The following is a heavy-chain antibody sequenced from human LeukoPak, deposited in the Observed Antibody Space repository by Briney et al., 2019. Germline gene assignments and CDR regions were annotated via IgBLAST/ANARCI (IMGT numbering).Heavy chain of an antibody. D-gene: IGHD3-10*01. J-gene: IGHJ5*02. Sequence: SETLSLTCTVSGGSISSYYWSWIRQPAGKGLEWIGHIYNSGSTHHNPSLKSRVTISVDTSKNQFSLKLSSVTATDTAVYYCARSLLSAGSGSYGFDPWGQGTLVTVSS. V-gene: IGHV4-4*07. CDR2: IYNSGST. CDR3: ARSLLSAGSGSYGFDP. CDR1: GGSISSYY.